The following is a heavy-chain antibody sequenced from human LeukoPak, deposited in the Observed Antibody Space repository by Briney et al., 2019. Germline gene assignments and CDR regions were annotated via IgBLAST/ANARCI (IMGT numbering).Heavy chain of an antibody. V-gene: IGHV4-39*07. J-gene: IGHJ4*02. Sequence: SETLSLTCTVSGGSISSSSYYWGWIRQPPGKGLEWIGSIYYSGSTYYNPSLKSRVTISVDTSKNQFSLKLSSVTAADTAVYYCARVWYSSSVDYWGQGTLVTVSS. CDR1: GGSISSSSYY. CDR3: ARVWYSSSVDY. CDR2: IYYSGST. D-gene: IGHD6-6*01.